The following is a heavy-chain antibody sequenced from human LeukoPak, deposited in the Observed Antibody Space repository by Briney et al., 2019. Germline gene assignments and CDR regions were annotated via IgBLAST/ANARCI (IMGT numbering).Heavy chain of an antibody. D-gene: IGHD4-17*01. V-gene: IGHV1-69*05. CDR1: GGTFSSYA. Sequence: SSVKVSCXASGGTFSSYAISWVRQAPGQGLEWMGRIIPIFGTANYAQKFQGRVTITTDESTSTAYMELSSLRSEDTAVYYCASSMTTLTTLAFDIWGQGTMVTVSS. CDR3: ASSMTTLTTLAFDI. CDR2: IIPIFGTA. J-gene: IGHJ3*02.